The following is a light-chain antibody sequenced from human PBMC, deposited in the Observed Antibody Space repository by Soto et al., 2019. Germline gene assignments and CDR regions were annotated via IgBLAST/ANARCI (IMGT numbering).Light chain of an antibody. V-gene: IGKV1-39*01. CDR1: RSVNNY. Sequence: IQMTQSPSSLSASVGDRVTITCRAGRSVNNYLNRYQQIPGKAPKLLIHTASSLQSGVPSRFSGSGSGTDYTLTISSLQPEDFATYYCQQSYSTLFTFGPGTKVDIK. J-gene: IGKJ3*01. CDR2: TAS. CDR3: QQSYSTLFT.